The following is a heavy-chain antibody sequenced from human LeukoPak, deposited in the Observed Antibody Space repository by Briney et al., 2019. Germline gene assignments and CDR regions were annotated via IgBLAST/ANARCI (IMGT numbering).Heavy chain of an antibody. V-gene: IGHV3-21*01. Sequence: GGSLRLSCAASGFTFSSYSMNWVRQAPGEGLEWVSSISSSSSYIYYADSVKGRFTISRDNAKNSLYLQMNSLRAEDTAVYYCAKDNQQQPVEGYYYYGMDVWGQGTTVTVSS. CDR3: AKDNQQQPVEGYYYYGMDV. CDR2: ISSSSSYI. CDR1: GFTFSSYS. J-gene: IGHJ6*02. D-gene: IGHD6-13*01.